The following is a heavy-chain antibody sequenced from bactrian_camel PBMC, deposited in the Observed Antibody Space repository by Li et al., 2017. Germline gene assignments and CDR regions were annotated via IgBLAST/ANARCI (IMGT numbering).Heavy chain of an antibody. J-gene: IGHJ4*01. CDR1: GYVYMCKC. D-gene: IGHD5*01. V-gene: IGHV3S54*01. Sequence: HVQLVESGGGSVQAGGSLTLSCAASGYVYMCKCLGWFRQAPGKEREGVATINTGAGTSSYVDSVKGRFTISQDNAKNTVYLQMNNLQPDDTASYICAADDGLCFGDLSSEDFKYWGRGTQVTVS. CDR3: AADDGLCFGDLSSEDFKY. CDR2: INTGAGTS.